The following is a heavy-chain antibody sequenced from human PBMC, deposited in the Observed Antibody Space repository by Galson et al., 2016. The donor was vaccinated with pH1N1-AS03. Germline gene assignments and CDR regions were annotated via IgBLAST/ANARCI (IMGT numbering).Heavy chain of an antibody. CDR1: GSPFTTNY. V-gene: IGHV1-46*01. CDR3: ARGLCYNGVCYDAFDI. CDR2: INPDGGRT. J-gene: IGHJ3*02. D-gene: IGHD2-8*01. Sequence: SCKASGSPFTTNYMHWVRQAPGQGLEWMGIINPDGGRTRSAEKFQGRVTMTRDTSTSTFYMELSSLGSEDTAIYFCARGLCYNGVCYDAFDIWGQGTMVTVSS.